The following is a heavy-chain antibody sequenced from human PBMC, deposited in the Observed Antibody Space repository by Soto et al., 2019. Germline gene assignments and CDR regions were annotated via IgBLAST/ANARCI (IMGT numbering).Heavy chain of an antibody. CDR3: ARVLYGDYIGNWFDP. Sequence: GASVKVSCKASGYTFTSYGISWVRQAPGQGLEWMGWISAYNGNTNYAQKLQGRVTMTTDTSTSTAYMELRSLRSDDTAVYYCARVLYGDYIGNWFDPWGQGTLVTVSS. J-gene: IGHJ5*02. D-gene: IGHD4-17*01. V-gene: IGHV1-18*01. CDR2: ISAYNGNT. CDR1: GYTFTSYG.